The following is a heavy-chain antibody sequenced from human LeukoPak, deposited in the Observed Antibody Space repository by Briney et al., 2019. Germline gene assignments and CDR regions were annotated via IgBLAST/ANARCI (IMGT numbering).Heavy chain of an antibody. V-gene: IGHV3-53*01. J-gene: IGHJ4*02. CDR3: ARGLGYCTSTTRLLPFYY. CDR2: IYSGGST. D-gene: IGHD2-8*01. Sequence: PGGSLRLSCAASGFTVSTYYMTWVRQAPGKGLECVSVIYSGGSTYYADSVKGRFTVSRDNSKNTVYLQMNSLRAEDTAMYYCARGLGYCTSTTRLLPFYYRGQGTLVNVSS. CDR1: GFTVSTYY.